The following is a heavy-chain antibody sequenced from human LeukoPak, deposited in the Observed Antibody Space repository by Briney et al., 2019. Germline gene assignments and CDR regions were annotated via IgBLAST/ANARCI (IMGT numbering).Heavy chain of an antibody. Sequence: GGTLSLSCAASGFTFSDYYMSWIRQAPGQGLEWVSYISSSGSTIYYANSVKGRFTISRDNAKNSLYLQMNILRAEDTAVDYCARGGGSREGDYWGQGTLVTVSS. CDR3: ARGGGSREGDY. D-gene: IGHD2-15*01. CDR2: ISSSGSTI. J-gene: IGHJ4*02. CDR1: GFTFSDYY. V-gene: IGHV3-11*01.